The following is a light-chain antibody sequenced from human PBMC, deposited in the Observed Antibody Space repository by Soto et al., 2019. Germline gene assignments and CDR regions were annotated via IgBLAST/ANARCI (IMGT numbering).Light chain of an antibody. CDR3: SSYTSSSTLD. CDR1: SSDVGGYNY. CDR2: DVS. V-gene: IGLV2-14*01. Sequence: QSVLTQPASVSGSPGQSITISCTGTSSDVGGYNYVSWYQQHPGKAPKLMIYDVSNRPSGVSNRFSGSKSGNTASLTISELQAEDEADYYCSSYTSSSTLDFGTGTKVTVL. J-gene: IGLJ1*01.